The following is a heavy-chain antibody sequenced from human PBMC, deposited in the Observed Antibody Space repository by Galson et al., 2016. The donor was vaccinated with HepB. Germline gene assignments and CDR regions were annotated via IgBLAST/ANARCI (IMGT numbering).Heavy chain of an antibody. CDR3: ARGLRPHLPASHLDV. CDR2: IFYRGST. D-gene: IGHD2-2*01. Sequence: SETLSLTCTVSGGSVSSASYYWSWIRQPPGKGLEWMGYIFYRGSTNHNPSLKSRVTMTLDTSKNQFSLKLSSVTAADTAVYFCARGLRPHLPASHLDVCGQGTTVTVSS. CDR1: GGSVSSASYY. V-gene: IGHV4-61*01. J-gene: IGHJ6*02.